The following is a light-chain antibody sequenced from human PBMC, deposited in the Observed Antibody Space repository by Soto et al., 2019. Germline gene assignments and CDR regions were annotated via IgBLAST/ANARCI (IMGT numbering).Light chain of an antibody. J-gene: IGLJ2*01. Sequence: QSALTQPASASGSPGQSITFSCTGTSSDVGGYNFVSWYQHHPGKAPKLIIYEVSNRPSGVSNRFSASKSGNTASLTISGLQAEDEADYYCSSYTNSSTLVGFGGGTKLTVL. CDR3: SSYTNSSTLVG. CDR1: SSDVGGYNF. V-gene: IGLV2-14*01. CDR2: EVS.